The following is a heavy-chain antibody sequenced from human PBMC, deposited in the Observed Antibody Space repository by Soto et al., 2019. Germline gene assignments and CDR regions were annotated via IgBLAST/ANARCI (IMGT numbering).Heavy chain of an antibody. J-gene: IGHJ4*02. Sequence: GESLKISCQSSGYSFPSYCIAWVRQMPGKGLEWMGIICPGDSDSTYSPSFQGQVTISVDRSLRVAYLQWSGLKASDTAMYYCATIYGDPIDYWGQGTLVTVS. CDR2: ICPGDSDS. D-gene: IGHD4-17*01. CDR3: ATIYGDPIDY. V-gene: IGHV5-51*01. CDR1: GYSFPSYC.